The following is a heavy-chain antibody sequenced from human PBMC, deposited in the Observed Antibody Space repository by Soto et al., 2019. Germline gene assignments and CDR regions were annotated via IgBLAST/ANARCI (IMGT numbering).Heavy chain of an antibody. J-gene: IGHJ4*02. CDR1: GGSISSGDYY. CDR2: IYYSGST. V-gene: IGHV4-30-4*01. D-gene: IGHD3-22*01. Sequence: SETLSLTCTVSGGSISSGDYYWSWIRQPPGKGLEWIGYIYYSGSTYYNPSLKSRVTISVATSKNQFSLKLSSVTAADTAVYYCARVTSLGDYYDSSGYYPDYWGQGTLVTVSS. CDR3: ARVTSLGDYYDSSGYYPDY.